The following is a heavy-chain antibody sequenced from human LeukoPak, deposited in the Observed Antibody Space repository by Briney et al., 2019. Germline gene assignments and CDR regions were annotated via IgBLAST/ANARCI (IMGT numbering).Heavy chain of an antibody. D-gene: IGHD4-23*01. CDR3: ARDLYNGGNPEVDY. CDR2: IKQDGSEK. Sequence: GGSLRLSCAASGFTFSSYWMSWVRQAPGKGLEWVANIKQDGSEKYYVDSVKGRFTISRDNAKNSLYLQINSLRAEDTAVYYCARDLYNGGNPEVDYWGQGTLVTVSS. V-gene: IGHV3-7*01. CDR1: GFTFSSYW. J-gene: IGHJ4*02.